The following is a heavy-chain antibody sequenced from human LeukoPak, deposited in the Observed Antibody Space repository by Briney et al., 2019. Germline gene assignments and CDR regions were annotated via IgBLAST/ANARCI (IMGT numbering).Heavy chain of an antibody. CDR1: GFSVSSNY. D-gene: IGHD3-10*01. CDR3: ARVYYYGSGSFSFDY. V-gene: IGHV3-66*01. J-gene: IGHJ4*02. Sequence: PGGSLRLSCAASGFSVSSNYMSWVRQAPGKGLEWVSVIYSDGSTYYADAVKGRFTISRDYSKNTLFLQVNSLRAEDTAVYYCARVYYYGSGSFSFDYWGQGTLVTVSS. CDR2: IYSDGST.